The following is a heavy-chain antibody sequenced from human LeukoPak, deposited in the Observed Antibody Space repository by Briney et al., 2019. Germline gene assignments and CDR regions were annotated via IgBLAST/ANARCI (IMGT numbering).Heavy chain of an antibody. CDR3: ARLNYFDSSGYYYVDAYDV. V-gene: IGHV4-39*01. D-gene: IGHD3-22*01. CDR1: GGSISSSSYY. CDR2: IYYSGST. J-gene: IGHJ3*01. Sequence: SETLSLTCTVSGGSISSSSYYWGWIRQPPGKGLEWIGSIYYSGSTYYNPSLKSRVTISVDTSKNQFSLKLSSVTAADTAIYYCARLNYFDSSGYYYVDAYDVWGQGTMVLVSS.